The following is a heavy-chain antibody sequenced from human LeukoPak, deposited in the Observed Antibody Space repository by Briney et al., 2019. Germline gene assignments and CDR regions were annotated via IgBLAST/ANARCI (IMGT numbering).Heavy chain of an antibody. CDR2: ISSSGNTI. CDR3: AGSGSSTHYYYYMDV. V-gene: IGHV3-48*03. D-gene: IGHD3-10*01. Sequence: GGSLRLSCAGSGFTFSNYEMNWVRQAPGKGLEWVSYISSSGNTIYYADSVKGRFTISRDNAKNSLYLQMNSLRAEDTAVYYCAGSGSSTHYYYYMDVWGKGTTVTVSS. J-gene: IGHJ6*03. CDR1: GFTFSNYE.